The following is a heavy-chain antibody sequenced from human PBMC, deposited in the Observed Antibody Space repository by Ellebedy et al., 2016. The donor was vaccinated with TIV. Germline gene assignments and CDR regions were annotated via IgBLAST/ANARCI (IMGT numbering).Heavy chain of an antibody. CDR1: GFTFSDYY. D-gene: IGHD1-26*01. CDR2: ISSSGSTI. Sequence: GESLKISCAASGFTFSDYYMSWIRQAPGKGMEWVSYISSSGSTIYYADSVKGRFTISRDNAKNSLYLQMNSLRAEDTAVYYCARDGYSGSSIDYWGQGTLVTVSS. V-gene: IGHV3-11*01. J-gene: IGHJ4*02. CDR3: ARDGYSGSSIDY.